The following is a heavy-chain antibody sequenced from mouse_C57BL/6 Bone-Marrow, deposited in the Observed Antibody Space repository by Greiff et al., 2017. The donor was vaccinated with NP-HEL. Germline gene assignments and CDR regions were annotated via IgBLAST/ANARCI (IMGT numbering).Heavy chain of an antibody. V-gene: IGHV5-4*03. CDR3: ARGGANWDLHFDY. Sequence: EVKVVESGGGLVKPGGSLKLSCAASGFTFSSYAMSWVRQTPEKRLEWVATISDGGSYTYYPDNVKGRFTISRDNAKNNLYLQMSHLKSEDTAMYYCARGGANWDLHFDYWGQGTTLTVSS. J-gene: IGHJ2*01. CDR1: GFTFSSYA. D-gene: IGHD4-1*01. CDR2: ISDGGSYT.